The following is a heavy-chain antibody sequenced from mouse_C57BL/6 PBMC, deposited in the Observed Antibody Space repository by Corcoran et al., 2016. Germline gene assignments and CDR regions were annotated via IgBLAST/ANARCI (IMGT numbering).Heavy chain of an antibody. D-gene: IGHD1-1*01. CDR1: GYTFTTYG. CDR2: INTYSGVP. Sequence: QIQLVQSGPELKKPGETVKISCKASGYTFTTYGMSWVKQAPGKGLKWMGWINTYSGVPTYADDFKGRFAFSLETSASTAYLQINNLKNEDTATYFCARGRWKGSSPYAMDYWGQGTSVTVSS. CDR3: ARGRWKGSSPYAMDY. V-gene: IGHV9-3*01. J-gene: IGHJ4*01.